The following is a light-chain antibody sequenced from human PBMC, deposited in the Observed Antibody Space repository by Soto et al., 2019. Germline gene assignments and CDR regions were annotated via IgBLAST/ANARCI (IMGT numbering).Light chain of an antibody. CDR1: QSVRNY. J-gene: IGKJ1*01. Sequence: IVMTQSPATQSVSPGERATLSCRASQSVRNYLAWYQQRPGQAPRLLIFGAPTRATDIPARFSGSGSGTEFTLTISSLQSEDFGVYYCQQYNNWPRTFGQGTKVDIK. CDR2: GAP. CDR3: QQYNNWPRT. V-gene: IGKV3-15*01.